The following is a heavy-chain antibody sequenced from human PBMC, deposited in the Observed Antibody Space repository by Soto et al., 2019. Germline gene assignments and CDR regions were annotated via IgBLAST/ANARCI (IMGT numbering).Heavy chain of an antibody. J-gene: IGHJ6*02. CDR1: GFTFSSYG. V-gene: IGHV3-23*01. CDR3: AKGAKGCSGGSCYSVSSGMDV. CDR2: ITGSGGST. Sequence: GGSLRLSCAASGFTFSSYGMSWARQAPGEGLEWVSAITGSGGSTFYADSVKGRFTMSRDNSKNTLYLQMNSLRAEDTAVYYCAKGAKGCSGGSCYSVSSGMDVWGQGTTVTVSS. D-gene: IGHD2-15*01.